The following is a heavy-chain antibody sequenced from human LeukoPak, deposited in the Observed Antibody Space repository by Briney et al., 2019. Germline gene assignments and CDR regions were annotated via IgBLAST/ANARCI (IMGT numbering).Heavy chain of an antibody. CDR2: IYYSGST. J-gene: IGHJ4*02. V-gene: IGHV4-39*07. CDR1: GGSISSSSYY. D-gene: IGHD3-22*01. Sequence: SETLSLTCTVSGGSISSSSYYWGWIRQPPGKGLEWIGSIYYSGSTYYNPSLKSRVTISVDTSKNQFSLKLSSVTAADTAVYYCARVPSSSYYDSSGYRNLDYWGQGTLVTVSS. CDR3: ARVPSSSYYDSSGYRNLDY.